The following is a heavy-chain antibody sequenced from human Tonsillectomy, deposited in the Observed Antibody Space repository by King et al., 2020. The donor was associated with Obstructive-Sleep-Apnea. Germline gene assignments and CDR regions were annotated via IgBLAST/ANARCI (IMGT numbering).Heavy chain of an antibody. J-gene: IGHJ4*02. D-gene: IGHD5-12*01. CDR2: IYWDDYK. CDR1: GFSLSTSGVT. CDR3: VHSRHDSGYDSTPFDY. V-gene: IGHV2-5*02. Sequence: TLKESGPTLVKPTQTLTLTCTFSGFSLSTSGVTVGWILQPPGKALECLSLIYWDDYKRYSASLKSRLTITNYTSENQLVLTMPNMDPVDTATYYCVHSRHDSGYDSTPFDYWGQGTLVTVSS.